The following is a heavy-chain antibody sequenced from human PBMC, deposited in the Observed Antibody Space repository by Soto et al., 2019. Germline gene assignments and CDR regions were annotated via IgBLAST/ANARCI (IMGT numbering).Heavy chain of an antibody. CDR3: AGGIAAAGHDAFDS. D-gene: IGHD6-13*01. J-gene: IGHJ3*02. Sequence: PGGSLRLSCAASGFTVSSNYMSWVRQAPGKGLEWVSVIYSGGSTYYADSVKGRFTISKHNSKNTLYLQMNSLRAEDTAVYYCAGGIAAAGHDAFDSWGQGTMVTVSS. CDR2: IYSGGST. V-gene: IGHV3-53*04. CDR1: GFTVSSNY.